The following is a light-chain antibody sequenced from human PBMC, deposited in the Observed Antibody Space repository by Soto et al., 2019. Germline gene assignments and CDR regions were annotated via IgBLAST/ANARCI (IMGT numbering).Light chain of an antibody. CDR2: TSS. CDR3: QHRYSCSRA. CDR1: QTISTS. V-gene: IGKV1-39*01. Sequence: DIQLTQSPSSLSASVADRVTITCRASQTISTSLNWYQQKPGKAPKLLIFTSSNLESGVPSRFSGSGSGTDFTLTISSLQPEDFATYFCQHRYSCSRAFGQGTKVDIK. J-gene: IGKJ1*01.